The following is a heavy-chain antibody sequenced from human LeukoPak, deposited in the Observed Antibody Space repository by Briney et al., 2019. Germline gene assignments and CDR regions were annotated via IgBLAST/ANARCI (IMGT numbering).Heavy chain of an antibody. CDR2: ISAYNGNT. V-gene: IGHV1-18*01. CDR3: ARATAEILRYPPRHFDY. J-gene: IGHJ4*02. D-gene: IGHD3-9*01. Sequence: ASVKVSCKASGYTFTGYGISWVRQAPGQGLEWMGWISAYNGNTNYAQKLQGRVTMTTDTSTSTAYMELRSLRSDDTAVYYCARATAEILRYPPRHFDYWGQGTLVTVSS. CDR1: GYTFTGYG.